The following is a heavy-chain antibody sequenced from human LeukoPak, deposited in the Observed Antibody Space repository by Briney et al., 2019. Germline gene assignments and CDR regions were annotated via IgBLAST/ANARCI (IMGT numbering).Heavy chain of an antibody. CDR3: VKLAGYCTSRTCWYFEY. D-gene: IGHD2-8*01. V-gene: IGHV3-23*01. CDR2: IADIGGDT. Sequence: GGSLRLSCAASGFTFSSYAMSWVRQAPGTGLEWVSLIADIGGDTYYADSVKGLFSISRDNSWNTLYLQMNSLRAEDTAVYYCVKLAGYCTSRTCWYFEYWGQGTLVTVSS. CDR1: GFTFSSYA. J-gene: IGHJ4*02.